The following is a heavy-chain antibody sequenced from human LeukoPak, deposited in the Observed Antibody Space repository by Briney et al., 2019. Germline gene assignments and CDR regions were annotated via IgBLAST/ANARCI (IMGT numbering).Heavy chain of an antibody. J-gene: IGHJ3*02. V-gene: IGHV3-23*01. CDR1: GFTFSSYA. CDR3: AKSCSGGSCPFDI. Sequence: GGSLRLSCAASGFTFSSYAMSWVRQAPGKGLEWVSAISGSGGSTYYADPVKGRFTISRDNSKNTLYLQMNSLRAEDTAVYYCAKSCSGGSCPFDIWGQGTMVTVSS. D-gene: IGHD2-15*01. CDR2: ISGSGGST.